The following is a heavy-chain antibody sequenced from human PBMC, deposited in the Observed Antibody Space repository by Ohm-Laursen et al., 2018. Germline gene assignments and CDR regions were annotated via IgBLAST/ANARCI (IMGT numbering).Heavy chain of an antibody. CDR2: ITTGSSYI. Sequence: SLRLSCSASGFSFSTSNMNWVRQAPGRGLELVSSITTGSSYIYYADSVKGRFTISRDNAKNSLYLQMNSLRAEDTAVYYCARDHYYDSSANFDYWGQGTLVTVSS. D-gene: IGHD3-22*01. J-gene: IGHJ4*02. CDR3: ARDHYYDSSANFDY. CDR1: GFSFSTSN. V-gene: IGHV3-21*01.